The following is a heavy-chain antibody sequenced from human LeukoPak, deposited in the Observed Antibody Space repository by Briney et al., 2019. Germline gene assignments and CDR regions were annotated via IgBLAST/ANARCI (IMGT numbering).Heavy chain of an antibody. D-gene: IGHD4-17*01. CDR1: GYTFTGYY. V-gene: IGHV1-2*02. Sequence: ASVKVSCKASGYTFTGYYMHWVRQAPGQGLEWMGWINPNSGGTNYAQSLQGRFTITRDMSTNTAYMELSSLGSEDSAVYYCAAELYGVYTDCCTFHLWGQGTMVTVSS. CDR3: AAELYGVYTDCCTFHL. J-gene: IGHJ3*01. CDR2: INPNSGGT.